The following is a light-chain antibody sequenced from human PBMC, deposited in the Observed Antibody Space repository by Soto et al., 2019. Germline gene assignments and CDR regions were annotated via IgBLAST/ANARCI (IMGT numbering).Light chain of an antibody. CDR1: QNINNW. V-gene: IGKV1-5*01. CDR2: DAS. CDR3: QQYNSYSGT. Sequence: DIQMTQSPSTLSASIGDRVTITCRASQNINNWIAWYQQKPGKAPKFLIYDASTLESGVPSRFSGSGFGTEFSLTISSLQPDDFATYYCQQYNSYSGTFGQGTKVDIK. J-gene: IGKJ1*01.